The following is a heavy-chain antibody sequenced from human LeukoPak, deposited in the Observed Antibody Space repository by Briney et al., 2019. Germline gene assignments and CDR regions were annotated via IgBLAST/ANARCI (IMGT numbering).Heavy chain of an antibody. Sequence: ASVKVSCKASGGTFSSYAISWVRQAPGQGLEWMGGIIPIFGTANYAQKFQGRVTITRDTSASTAYMELSSLRSEDTAAYYCAREPGKLAYCGGDCYPSPYYFDYWGQGTLVTVSS. CDR2: IIPIFGTA. CDR1: GGTFSSYA. V-gene: IGHV1-69*05. J-gene: IGHJ4*02. CDR3: AREPGKLAYCGGDCYPSPYYFDY. D-gene: IGHD2-21*02.